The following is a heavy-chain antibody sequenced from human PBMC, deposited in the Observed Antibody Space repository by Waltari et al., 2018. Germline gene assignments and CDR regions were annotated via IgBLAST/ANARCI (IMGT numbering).Heavy chain of an antibody. V-gene: IGHV4-4*02. J-gene: IGHJ4*02. CDR2: IRGNGGT. CDR3: ARDRGRGLYLDS. D-gene: IGHD2-15*01. CDR1: GASVTSDFL. Sequence: QLQLRQSGPGLVKPSDSLSLPCAVSGASVTSDFLWNWVRQPPGKGLEWIGQIRGNGGTNYNPSLGSRVTVSMDTLNNQFSLKVSSVTAADTAVYYCARDRGRGLYLDSWGQGTLVTVS.